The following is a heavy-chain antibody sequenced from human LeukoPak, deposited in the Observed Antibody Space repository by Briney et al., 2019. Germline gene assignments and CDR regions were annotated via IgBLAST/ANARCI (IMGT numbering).Heavy chain of an antibody. V-gene: IGHV3-21*01. CDR1: GFTFSCYS. D-gene: IGHD4-17*01. CDR2: ISSSSSYI. CDR3: ARDTAYGDGAFDI. J-gene: IGHJ3*02. Sequence: GGSLRLSCAASGFTFSCYSMYWVRQAPGKGLEWVSSISSSSSYIYYADSVKGRFTISRDNAKNSLYLQMNSLRAEDTAVYYCARDTAYGDGAFDIWGQGTMVTVSS.